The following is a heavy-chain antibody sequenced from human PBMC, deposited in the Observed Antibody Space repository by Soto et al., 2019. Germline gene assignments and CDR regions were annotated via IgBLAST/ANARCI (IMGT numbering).Heavy chain of an antibody. J-gene: IGHJ4*02. V-gene: IGHV3-23*01. CDR2: ISGSGGTK. Sequence: LRLSCAASGFIFSSYGMSWVRQAPGKGPAWVSGISGSGGTKYYADSVKGRFTISRDNSKNTLYLQMNSLRAEDTAVYYCAKDTRLRLGDLSFDAFDSWGQETLVTVSS. D-gene: IGHD3-16*02. CDR1: GFIFSSYG. CDR3: AKDTRLRLGDLSFDAFDS.